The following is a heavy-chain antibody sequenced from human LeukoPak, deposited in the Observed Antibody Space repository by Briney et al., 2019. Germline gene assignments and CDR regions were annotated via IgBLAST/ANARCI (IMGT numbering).Heavy chain of an antibody. Sequence: TGESLKISCKGSGYRFSNNWIGWVRHMPGKGLEWMGMIYPGDSDIRYSPSFQGQVTISADKSISTAYLQWGSLKASDTAMYYCARQEYCSGGSCYTWFDPWGQGTLVTVSS. D-gene: IGHD2-15*01. CDR3: ARQEYCSGGSCYTWFDP. J-gene: IGHJ5*02. V-gene: IGHV5-51*01. CDR1: GYRFSNNW. CDR2: IYPGDSDI.